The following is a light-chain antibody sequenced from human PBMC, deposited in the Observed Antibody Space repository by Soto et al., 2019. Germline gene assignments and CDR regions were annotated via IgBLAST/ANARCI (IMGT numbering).Light chain of an antibody. CDR1: SSDVGGYNY. J-gene: IGLJ1*01. CDR2: VVD. Sequence: QSALTQPASVSGSPGQSITISCTGTSSDVGGYNYVSWYQQHPGKAPKLMMYVVDNRPSGVSNRFSGSKSRNTASLTISGLQSEDEAEYYCHSYSSSSTFVFGTGTKLTVL. CDR3: HSYSSSSTFV. V-gene: IGLV2-14*01.